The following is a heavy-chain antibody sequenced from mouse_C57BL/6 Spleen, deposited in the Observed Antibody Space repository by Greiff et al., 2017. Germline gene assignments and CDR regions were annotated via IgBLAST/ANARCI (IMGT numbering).Heavy chain of an antibody. D-gene: IGHD1-1*01. J-gene: IGHJ3*01. V-gene: IGHV1-55*01. CDR1: GYTFTSYW. Sequence: QVQLQQPGAELVKPGASVKMSCKASGYTFTSYWITWVKQRPGQGLEWIGDIYPGSGSTNYNEKFKSKATLTVDTSSSTAYMQLSSLTSEDSAVYYGVSGSSYEGGFADWGQGTLVTVSA. CDR2: IYPGSGST. CDR3: VSGSSYEGGFAD.